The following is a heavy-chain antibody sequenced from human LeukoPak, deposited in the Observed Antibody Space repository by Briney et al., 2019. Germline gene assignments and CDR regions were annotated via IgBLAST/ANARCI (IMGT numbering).Heavy chain of an antibody. CDR2: INPSGGST. D-gene: IGHD3-10*01. Sequence: GASVKVSCKASGYTFTSYYMHWVRQAPGQGLEWMGIINPSGGSTSYAQKFQGRVTMTRDMSTSTDYMELSSLRSEDTAVYYCARDQRELLRNYYYYYMDVWGKGTTVTISS. CDR1: GYTFTSYY. V-gene: IGHV1-46*01. J-gene: IGHJ6*03. CDR3: ARDQRELLRNYYYYYMDV.